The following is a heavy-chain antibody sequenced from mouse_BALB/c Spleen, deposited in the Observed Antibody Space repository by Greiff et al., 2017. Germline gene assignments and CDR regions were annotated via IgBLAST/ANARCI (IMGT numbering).Heavy chain of an antibody. Sequence: EVKLEESGPGLVKPSQSLSLTCTVTGYSITSDYAWNWIRQFPGNKLEWMGYISYSGSTSYNPSLKSRISITRDTSKNQFFLQLNSVTTEDTATYYCARGGWLSLHFDYWGQGTTLTVSS. V-gene: IGHV3-2*02. D-gene: IGHD2-3*01. CDR1: GYSITSDYA. J-gene: IGHJ2*01. CDR3: ARGGWLSLHFDY. CDR2: ISYSGST.